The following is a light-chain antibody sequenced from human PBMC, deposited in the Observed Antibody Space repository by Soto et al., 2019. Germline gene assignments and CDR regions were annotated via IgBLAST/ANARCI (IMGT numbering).Light chain of an antibody. V-gene: IGKV3-15*01. J-gene: IGKJ1*01. CDR1: QSVGSK. CDR3: QQYNKWPRT. Sequence: EIVMTQSPGALSVSLGERATLSCRASQSVGSKLAWYQQKPGQPPRLLIHGVSTRATGVPARFSGSGSGTEFTLAISSLQSEDFAVYYCQQYNKWPRTFGQGTKVEI. CDR2: GVS.